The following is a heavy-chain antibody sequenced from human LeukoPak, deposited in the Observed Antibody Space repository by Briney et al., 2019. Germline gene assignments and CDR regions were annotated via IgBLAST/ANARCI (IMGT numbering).Heavy chain of an antibody. Sequence: GGSLRLSCAASGFTFSDYYMSWIRQAPGKGLEWISYISGGGSTIYYADSVKGRFTISRDNAKNSLYLQMNSLRAEDTAVYYCARERTTMNWFDPWGQGTLVTVSS. D-gene: IGHD1-14*01. CDR3: ARERTTMNWFDP. CDR2: ISGGGSTI. CDR1: GFTFSDYY. V-gene: IGHV3-11*01. J-gene: IGHJ5*02.